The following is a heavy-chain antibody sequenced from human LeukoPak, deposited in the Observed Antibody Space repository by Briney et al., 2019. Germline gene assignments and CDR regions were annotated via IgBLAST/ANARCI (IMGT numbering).Heavy chain of an antibody. CDR1: GYTFTGYF. J-gene: IGHJ4*02. CDR3: ASGDYGDPPLNY. Sequence: WASVKVSCKASGYTFTGYFVHWVRQAPGQELQWMGWINPNTGGTNYAQKFQGRVTMTRDTSISTAYMELSRLRSDDTAVYYCASGDYGDPPLNYWGQGTLVTVSS. CDR2: INPNTGGT. D-gene: IGHD4/OR15-4a*01. V-gene: IGHV1-2*02.